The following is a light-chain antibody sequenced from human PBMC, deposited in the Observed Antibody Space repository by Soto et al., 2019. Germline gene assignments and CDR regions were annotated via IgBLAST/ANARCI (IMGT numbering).Light chain of an antibody. CDR3: QQSYSTPIT. CDR2: GAY. J-gene: IGKJ5*01. CDR1: QSIGSF. Sequence: DIQMTQSPSSLSASVGDRVTITCRASQSIGSFLNWYQHRPGKAPNLLIYGAYNLESGVPSRFSGSGSGTDFTLSISSLQPEDFAIYYCQQSYSTPITFGQGTRLEIK. V-gene: IGKV1-39*01.